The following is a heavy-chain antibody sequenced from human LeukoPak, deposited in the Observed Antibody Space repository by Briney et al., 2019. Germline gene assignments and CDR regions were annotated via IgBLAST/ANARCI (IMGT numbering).Heavy chain of an antibody. D-gene: IGHD5-18*01. CDR1: GGSFSGYY. V-gene: IGHV4-34*01. J-gene: IGHJ6*03. Sequence: SETLSLTCAVYGGSFSGYYWSWIRQPPGKGLEWIGEINHSGSTNYNPSLKSRVTISVDTSKNQFSLKLSSVTAADTAVYYCARWAKIQLWENYYYYYMDVWGKGTTVTVSS. CDR2: INHSGST. CDR3: ARWAKIQLWENYYYYYMDV.